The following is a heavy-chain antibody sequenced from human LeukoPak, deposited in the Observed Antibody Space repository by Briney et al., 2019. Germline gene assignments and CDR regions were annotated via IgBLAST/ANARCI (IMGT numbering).Heavy chain of an antibody. CDR3: ARVRLGRGLDY. CDR2: IHTSGST. V-gene: IGHV4-4*07. J-gene: IGHJ4*02. CDR1: GDSISSSY. D-gene: IGHD6-19*01. Sequence: SETLSLTCTVSGDSISSSYWGWIRQPAGKGLEWIGRIHTSGSTYYSPSLKSRVTMSVDTSTNQFSLKLSPVTAADTAMYYCARVRLGRGLDYWGQGTLVTVSP.